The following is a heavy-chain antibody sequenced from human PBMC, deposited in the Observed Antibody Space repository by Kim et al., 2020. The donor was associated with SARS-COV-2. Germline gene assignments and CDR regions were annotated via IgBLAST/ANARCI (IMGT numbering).Heavy chain of an antibody. Sequence: SETLSLTRTVSGDSFSNFYWSWIRQPPGKGLEWIGFVYYSGSTNYNPSLKSRVTISIDTSKNHFSLKLSSVTAADTAVYYCARVSRDGYNYSYWYFDLWGRGTLVTVSS. J-gene: IGHJ2*01. CDR2: VYYSGST. D-gene: IGHD5-12*01. CDR1: GDSFSNFY. V-gene: IGHV4-59*01. CDR3: ARVSRDGYNYSYWYFDL.